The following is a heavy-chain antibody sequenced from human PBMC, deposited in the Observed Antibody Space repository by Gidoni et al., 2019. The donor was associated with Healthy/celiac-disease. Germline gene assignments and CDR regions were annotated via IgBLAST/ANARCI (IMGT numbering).Heavy chain of an antibody. CDR2: ISYDGSNK. D-gene: IGHD5-18*01. Sequence: QVQLVESGGGVVQPGRSLRLSCAASGFTFSRYAMHWVRQAPGKGLEWVAVISYDGSNKYYADSVKGRFTISRDNSKNTLYLQMNSLRAEDTAVYYCARVDTAMATHYYFDYWGQGTLVTVSS. CDR1: GFTFSRYA. CDR3: ARVDTAMATHYYFDY. V-gene: IGHV3-30*01. J-gene: IGHJ4*02.